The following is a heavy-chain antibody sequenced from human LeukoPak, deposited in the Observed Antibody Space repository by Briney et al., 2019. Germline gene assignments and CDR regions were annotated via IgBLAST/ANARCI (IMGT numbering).Heavy chain of an antibody. CDR1: GYTFTSYG. J-gene: IGHJ3*02. D-gene: IGHD3-22*01. V-gene: IGHV1-18*01. CDR2: ISAYNGNT. CDR3: ARDFKSYYYDSSGPHGAFDI. Sequence: ASVKVSCKASGYTFTSYGISWVRQAPGQGLEWMGWISAYNGNTNYAQKLQGRVTMTTDTSTSTAYMELRSLRSDDTAVYYCARDFKSYYYDSSGPHGAFDIWAKGQWSPSLQ.